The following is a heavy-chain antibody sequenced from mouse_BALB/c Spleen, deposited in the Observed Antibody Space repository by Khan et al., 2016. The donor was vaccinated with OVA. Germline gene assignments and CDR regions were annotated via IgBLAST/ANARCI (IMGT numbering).Heavy chain of an antibody. Sequence: EVELVESGGGFVQPGGSRELSCAVSGFTFSDYGMAWVRQAPGKGPAWVAFIRDLAYTIYSADPVPGRFTISREHAQNTLYLEMSGLRSEDTASYYCARGGGTAPVAYGGPGTLVTGAA. CDR2: IRDLAYTI. CDR3: ARGGGTAPVAY. V-gene: IGHV5-15*02. D-gene: IGHD1-2*01. J-gene: IGHJ3*01. CDR1: GFTFSDYG.